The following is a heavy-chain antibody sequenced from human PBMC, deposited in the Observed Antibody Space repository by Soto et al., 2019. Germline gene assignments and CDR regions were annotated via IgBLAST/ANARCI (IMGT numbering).Heavy chain of an antibody. CDR3: ARDGTGNTADGSPDY. D-gene: IGHD1-1*01. J-gene: IGHJ4*02. Sequence: QVQLVHSGAEVKKPGASVKVSCKASGYTFTSYYMHWVRQAPGQGLEWMGIINPSGGSTSYAQKLQGRGTMPRATSESTAYIELSSLRSEETAVYYCARDGTGNTADGSPDYWGQGTLVTVSS. CDR2: INPSGGST. V-gene: IGHV1-46*03. CDR1: GYTFTSYY.